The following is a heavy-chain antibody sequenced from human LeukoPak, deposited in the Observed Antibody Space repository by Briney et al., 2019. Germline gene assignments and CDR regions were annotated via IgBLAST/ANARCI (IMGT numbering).Heavy chain of an antibody. CDR3: ARVGGYDLGDWFNP. J-gene: IGHJ5*02. D-gene: IGHD5-12*01. CDR1: GDSISTYY. V-gene: IGHV4-59*01. CDR2: IYYTGSP. Sequence: SETLSLTCTVSGDSISTYYWSWIRQPPGKGLEWIGYIYYTGSPNYNPSLKSRVTMSVDTSKNQFSLRLTSVTAADTAVYYCARVGGYDLGDWFNPWGQGTLVTVSS.